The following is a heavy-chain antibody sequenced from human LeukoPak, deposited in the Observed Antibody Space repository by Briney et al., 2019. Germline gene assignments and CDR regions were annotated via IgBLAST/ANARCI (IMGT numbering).Heavy chain of an antibody. J-gene: IGHJ4*02. V-gene: IGHV4-34*01. CDR2: INHSGST. D-gene: IGHD3-22*01. CDR1: GGSFSGYY. CDR3: AGASYDSSGVH. Sequence: SETLSLTCAVYGGSFSGYYWSWIRQPPGKGLEWIGEINHSGSTNYNPSLKSRVTISVDTSKNQFSLKLSSVTAADTAVYYCAGASYDSSGVHWGQGTLVTVSS.